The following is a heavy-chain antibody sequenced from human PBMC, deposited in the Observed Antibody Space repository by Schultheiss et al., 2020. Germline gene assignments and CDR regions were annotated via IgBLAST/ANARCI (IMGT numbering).Heavy chain of an antibody. Sequence: GESLKISCAASGFTFSSYEMNWVRQAPGKGLEWVSYISSSGSTIYYADSVKGRFTISRDNAKNSLYLQMNSLRAEDTAVYYCARAPGRIRSSRYYYGMDVWGQGTTVTVSS. CDR2: ISSSGSTI. V-gene: IGHV3-48*03. J-gene: IGHJ6*02. CDR3: ARAPGRIRSSRYYYGMDV. CDR1: GFTFSSYE. D-gene: IGHD1-26*01.